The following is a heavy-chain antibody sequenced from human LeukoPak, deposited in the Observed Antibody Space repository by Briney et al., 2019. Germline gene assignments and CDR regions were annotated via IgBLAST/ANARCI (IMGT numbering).Heavy chain of an antibody. CDR3: ARGYPLSTTAAGTYFQH. J-gene: IGHJ1*01. Sequence: ASVKVSCKASGYTFSVYYMHWVRQAPGQGLEWMGRINPNSGGTNYAQKFQGRVTMTRDTSISTAYMELSRLRSDDTAVYYCARGYPLSTTAAGTYFQHWGQGTLVTVSS. V-gene: IGHV1-2*06. D-gene: IGHD6-13*01. CDR2: INPNSGGT. CDR1: GYTFSVYY.